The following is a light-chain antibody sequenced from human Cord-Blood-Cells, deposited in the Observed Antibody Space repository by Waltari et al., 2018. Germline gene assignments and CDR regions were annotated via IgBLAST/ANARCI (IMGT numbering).Light chain of an antibody. CDR2: EDN. CDR1: SGSIASNH. V-gene: IGLV6-57*01. J-gene: IGLJ2*01. CDR3: QSYDSSNVV. Sequence: NFMLTQPHSVSESPGKTVTIPCPRSSGSIASNHVHRYQQRPGSSPTTVIYEDNQRPSGVPDRFSGSIDSSSNSASLTISGLKTEDEADYYCQSYDSSNVVFGGGTKLTVL.